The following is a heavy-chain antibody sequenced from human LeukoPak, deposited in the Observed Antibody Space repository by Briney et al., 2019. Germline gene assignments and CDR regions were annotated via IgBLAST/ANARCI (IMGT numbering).Heavy chain of an antibody. CDR2: IYYSGST. Sequence: KPSQTLSLTCTVSGGSISSGDYYWSWIRQPPGKGLEWIVYIYYSGSTYYNPSLKSRVTISVDTSKNQFSLKLSSVTAADTAVYYCARSPKLIAPTDAFDIWGQGTMVTVSS. CDR1: GGSISSGDYY. V-gene: IGHV4-30-4*08. CDR3: ARSPKLIAPTDAFDI. J-gene: IGHJ3*02. D-gene: IGHD3-16*01.